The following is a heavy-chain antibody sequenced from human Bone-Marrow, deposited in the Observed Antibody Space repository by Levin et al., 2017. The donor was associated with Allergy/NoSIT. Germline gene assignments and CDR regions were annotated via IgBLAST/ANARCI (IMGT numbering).Heavy chain of an antibody. V-gene: IGHV3-74*01. D-gene: IGHD3-3*01. Sequence: ASVKVSCAASGFTFSSYWMHWVRQAPGKGLVWVSRINSDVRTTNYADSVKGRFTISRDNAKNTLYLQMNSLRAEDTAVYYCARDRITIFGVARGAFDYWGQGTLVTVSS. CDR3: ARDRITIFGVARGAFDY. CDR2: INSDVRTT. J-gene: IGHJ4*02. CDR1: GFTFSSYW.